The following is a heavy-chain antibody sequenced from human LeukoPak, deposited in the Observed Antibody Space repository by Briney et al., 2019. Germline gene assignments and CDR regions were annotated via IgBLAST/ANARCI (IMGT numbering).Heavy chain of an antibody. Sequence: GGSLRLSCAASGFTFRSYGMHWVRQAPGKGLEWVAVISYDGNNEYYADSVKGRFTISRDNSKNTLCLQMNSLRAEDTAMYYCARHNYYDSSGHYVFDYWGQETLVTVSS. D-gene: IGHD3-22*01. CDR3: ARHNYYDSSGHYVFDY. CDR2: ISYDGNNE. V-gene: IGHV3-30*03. CDR1: GFTFRSYG. J-gene: IGHJ4*02.